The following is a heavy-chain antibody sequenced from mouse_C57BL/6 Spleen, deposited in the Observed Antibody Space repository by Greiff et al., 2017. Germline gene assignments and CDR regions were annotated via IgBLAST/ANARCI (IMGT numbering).Heavy chain of an antibody. CDR2: ISSGSSTI. D-gene: IGHD2-4*01. Sequence: EVQRVESGGGLVKPGGSLKLSCAASGFTFSDYGMHWVRQAPEKGLEWVAYISSGSSTIYYADTVKGRFTISRDNAKNTLFLQMTSLRSEDTAMYYCARDYDYDGVAYWGQGTLVTVSA. J-gene: IGHJ3*01. CDR1: GFTFSDYG. V-gene: IGHV5-17*01. CDR3: ARDYDYDGVAY.